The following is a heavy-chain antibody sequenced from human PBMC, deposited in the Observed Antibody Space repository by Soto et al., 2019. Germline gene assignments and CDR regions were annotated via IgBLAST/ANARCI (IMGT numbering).Heavy chain of an antibody. V-gene: IGHV3-33*01. D-gene: IGHD3-9*01. CDR2: IWYDGSNK. Sequence: GGSLRLSCAASGFTFSSYGMHWVRQAPGKGLEWVAVIWYDGSNKYYADSVKGRFTISRDNSKNTLYLQMNSLRAEDTAVYYCARIFGDFESGYNPFDYWGQGTLVTVSS. CDR1: GFTFSSYG. J-gene: IGHJ4*02. CDR3: ARIFGDFESGYNPFDY.